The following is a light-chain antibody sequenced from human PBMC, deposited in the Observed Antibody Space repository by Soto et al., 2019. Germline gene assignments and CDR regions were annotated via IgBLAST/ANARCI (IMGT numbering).Light chain of an antibody. Sequence: DIQMTQSPSTLSATVGDRVTITCRASQSISTWLAWYQQKPGKAPKLLIYDASSLEVGVPSRFSGSGSGTEFTLTISSMQPDDFATYYCQQYNSYSTWTFGQGTKVDIK. CDR2: DAS. V-gene: IGKV1-5*01. CDR3: QQYNSYSTWT. J-gene: IGKJ1*01. CDR1: QSISTW.